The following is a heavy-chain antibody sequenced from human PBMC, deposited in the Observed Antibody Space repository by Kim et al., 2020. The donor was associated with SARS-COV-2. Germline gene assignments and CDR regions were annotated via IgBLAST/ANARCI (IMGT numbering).Heavy chain of an antibody. CDR1: GYTLTELS. Sequence: ASVKVSCKVSGYTLTELSMHWVRQAPGKGLEWMGGFDPEDGETIYAQKFQGRVTMTEDTSTDTAYMELSSLRSEDTAVYYCATDRVRQYSSGWQRRWLDYWGQGTLVTVSS. V-gene: IGHV1-24*01. D-gene: IGHD6-19*01. CDR2: FDPEDGET. J-gene: IGHJ4*02. CDR3: ATDRVRQYSSGWQRRWLDY.